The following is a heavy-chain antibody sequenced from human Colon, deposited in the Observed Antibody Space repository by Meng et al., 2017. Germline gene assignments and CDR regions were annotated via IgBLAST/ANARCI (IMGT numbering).Heavy chain of an antibody. Sequence: GGSLRLSCGVSGFIVSNHYMGWVRQAPGKGLEWVSVIYNGDTTYYADSVKGRFTISRDNAKNTLYLQMNSLRAEDMAVYYCAREGRDKMGTIQAGAFDNWGQGTLVTVSS. V-gene: IGHV3-66*01. J-gene: IGHJ3*02. D-gene: IGHD5-24*01. CDR2: IYNGDTT. CDR3: AREGRDKMGTIQAGAFDN. CDR1: GFIVSNHY.